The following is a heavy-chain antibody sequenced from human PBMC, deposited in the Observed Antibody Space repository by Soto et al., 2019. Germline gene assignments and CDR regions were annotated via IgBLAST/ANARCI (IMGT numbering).Heavy chain of an antibody. V-gene: IGHV1-8*01. Sequence: QVQLVQSGAEVKKPGASVKVSCKASGYTFVNYEINWVRQATGQGLEWLGWMNPHSGDTFYAQNFQGRVTMTRNTSITTAYMELNSLKSEDTAVYYCARQQAMDYWDQGTLVTVSS. CDR2: MNPHSGDT. CDR1: GYTFVNYE. CDR3: ARQQAMDY. J-gene: IGHJ4*02.